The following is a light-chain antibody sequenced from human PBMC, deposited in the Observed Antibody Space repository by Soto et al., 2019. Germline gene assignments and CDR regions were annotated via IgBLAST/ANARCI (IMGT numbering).Light chain of an antibody. Sequence: DIQMTKSPSSLSASVGDRGTITCRASQSIKNHLNWYQQKPGRPPKLLLYAASSLRSGVPARFSGSGSGTDFTLTITSLQPEDFATYYCQQSDSPPFTFGPGTTVDFK. CDR3: QQSDSPPFT. CDR1: QSIKNH. V-gene: IGKV1-39*01. J-gene: IGKJ3*01. CDR2: AAS.